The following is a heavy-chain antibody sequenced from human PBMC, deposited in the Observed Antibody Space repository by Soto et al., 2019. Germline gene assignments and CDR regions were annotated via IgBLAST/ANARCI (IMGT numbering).Heavy chain of an antibody. CDR2: ISAYNGNT. Sequence: ASVKVSCKASGYTFTSYGINWVRQAPGQGLEWMGWISAYNGNTNYAQKLQGRVTMTTDTSTSTAYMELRSLRSDDTAVYYCARVDRLGGYQRPYYGMDVWGKGTTVTVSS. J-gene: IGHJ6*04. CDR1: GYTFTSYG. V-gene: IGHV1-18*04. CDR3: ARVDRLGGYQRPYYGMDV. D-gene: IGHD3-22*01.